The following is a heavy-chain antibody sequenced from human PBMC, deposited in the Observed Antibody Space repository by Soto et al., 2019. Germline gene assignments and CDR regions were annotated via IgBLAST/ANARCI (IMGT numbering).Heavy chain of an antibody. Sequence: QVQLQQWGAGLLKPSETLSLTCAVYGGSFSGYYWSWIRQPPGKGLEWIGEINHSGSTNYNPSLKSRVTISVATSKNQFSLKLSSVTAADTAVYYCARGRCSSTSCYAGIRGSWFDPWGQGTLVTVSS. CDR3: ARGRCSSTSCYAGIRGSWFDP. CDR1: GGSFSGYY. CDR2: INHSGST. V-gene: IGHV4-34*01. J-gene: IGHJ5*02. D-gene: IGHD2-2*01.